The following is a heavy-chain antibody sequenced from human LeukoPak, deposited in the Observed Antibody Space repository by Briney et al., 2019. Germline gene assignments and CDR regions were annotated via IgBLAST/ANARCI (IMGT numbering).Heavy chain of an antibody. CDR1: GGSISTYY. Sequence: SETLSLTRTVSGGSISTYYWNWIRQPPGKGLEWIGYIYYSGRTNYNPSLKSRVSISIDTSKKQFSLKLRSVTAADTAVYYCARVSGYDWESFYDYWGQGTLVTVSS. CDR3: ARVSGYDWESFYDY. CDR2: IYYSGRT. V-gene: IGHV4-59*01. J-gene: IGHJ4*02. D-gene: IGHD5-12*01.